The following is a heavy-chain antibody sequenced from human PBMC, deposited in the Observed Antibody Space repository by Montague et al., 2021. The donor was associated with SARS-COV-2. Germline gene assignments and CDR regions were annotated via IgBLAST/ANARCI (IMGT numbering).Heavy chain of an antibody. CDR3: ARENTVTTFGGPYYIDS. V-gene: IGHV4-59*02. CDR2: IYDSGST. CDR1: GSSVRSYY. J-gene: IGHJ4*02. D-gene: IGHD4-17*01. Sequence: SETLSLTCIVSGSSVRSYYSSWIRQPPGKGLEWIGYIYDSGSTNXNPXFKSRVTISVDTSKNQFSLKLSSVTAADTAVNYCARENTVTTFGGPYYIDSWGQGTLVTVSA.